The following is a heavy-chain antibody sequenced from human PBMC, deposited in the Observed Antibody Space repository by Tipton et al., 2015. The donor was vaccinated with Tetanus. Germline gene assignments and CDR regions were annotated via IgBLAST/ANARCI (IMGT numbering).Heavy chain of an antibody. J-gene: IGHJ5*02. Sequence: QVQLVQSGAEVKKPGSSVRVPCKTSGGTFRSYAISWVRQARGQGPEWMGGIFPQYGTANYAPEIQGRVTLTADESTVTAYMELGSLRSEDAAVDYCAKALGSSAWYGTWGQGTLVTVSS. V-gene: IGHV1-69*01. CDR1: GGTFRSYA. CDR3: AKALGSSAWYGT. CDR2: IFPQYGTA. D-gene: IGHD6-13*01.